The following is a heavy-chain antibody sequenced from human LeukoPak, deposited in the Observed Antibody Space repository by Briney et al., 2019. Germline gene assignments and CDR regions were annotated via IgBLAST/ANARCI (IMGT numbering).Heavy chain of an antibody. CDR3: ARVSDTSGYFYYFDY. V-gene: IGHV4-59*08. CDR2: ISYGGGT. Sequence: SETLSLTCAVSGGSISSFYWSWVRQPPGKGLEWVGYISYGGGTTYNPSLKRRVSMSIDTSKNQFSLRLSSVTAADTALYYCARVSDTSGYFYYFDYWGQGTLVTVSS. J-gene: IGHJ4*02. CDR1: GGSISSFY. D-gene: IGHD3-22*01.